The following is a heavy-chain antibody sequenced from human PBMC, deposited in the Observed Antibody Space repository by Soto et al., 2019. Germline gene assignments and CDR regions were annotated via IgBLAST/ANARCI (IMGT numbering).Heavy chain of an antibody. D-gene: IGHD2-21*02. J-gene: IGHJ3*02. CDR2: INHSGST. CDR1: GGSFSGYY. CDR3: ARDTSTTARAFDI. Sequence: QVQLQQWGAGLLKPSETLSLTCAVYGGSFSGYYWSWIRQPPGKGLEWIGEINHSGSTNYNPSLKRRVTISVDTPKNQCSLKLSSVTAADTAVYYCARDTSTTARAFDIWGQGTMVTVSS. V-gene: IGHV4-34*01.